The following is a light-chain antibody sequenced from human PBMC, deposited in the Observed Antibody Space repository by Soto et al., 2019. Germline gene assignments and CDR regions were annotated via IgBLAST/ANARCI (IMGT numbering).Light chain of an antibody. J-gene: IGLJ1*01. Sequence: QSALTQPPSVSGAPGQRVTISCTGSSSNIGAGYDVHWYQQPPGTAPKVLIYGNSNRPSGVPDRLSGSKSDTSASLAITGLQAEDEADYYCQSYDSSLSGYVFGTGTKVTVL. V-gene: IGLV1-40*01. CDR2: GNS. CDR1: SSNIGAGYD. CDR3: QSYDSSLSGYV.